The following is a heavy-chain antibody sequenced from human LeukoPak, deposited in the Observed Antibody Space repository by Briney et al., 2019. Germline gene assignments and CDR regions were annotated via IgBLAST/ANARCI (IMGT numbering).Heavy chain of an antibody. J-gene: IGHJ5*02. D-gene: IGHD4-17*01. CDR3: ASPGSTVTGGPT. V-gene: IGHV3-21*01. Sequence: GGSLRLSCAASGFTFSTYWMSWVRRAPGKGLEWVSSISSSSSYIYYADSVKGRFTISRDNAKNSVYLQMNSLRAEDTARYFCASPGSTVTGGPTWGQGSLVTVSS. CDR2: ISSSSSYI. CDR1: GFTFSTYW.